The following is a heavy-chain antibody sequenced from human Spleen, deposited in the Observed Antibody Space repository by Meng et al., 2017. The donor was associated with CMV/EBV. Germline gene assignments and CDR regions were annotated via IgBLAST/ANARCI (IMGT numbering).Heavy chain of an antibody. Sequence: GGSLRLSCAASGFTFSSYWMHWVRQIPGKGLVWVSRIDSDGTNTNYADSVKGRFTISRDNAKNTLYLQMNSLRAEDTAVYYCARTLFNSWDAFDIWGQGTMVTVSS. D-gene: IGHD2/OR15-2a*01. CDR3: ARTLFNSWDAFDI. CDR1: GFTFSSYW. CDR2: IDSDGTNT. J-gene: IGHJ3*02. V-gene: IGHV3-74*01.